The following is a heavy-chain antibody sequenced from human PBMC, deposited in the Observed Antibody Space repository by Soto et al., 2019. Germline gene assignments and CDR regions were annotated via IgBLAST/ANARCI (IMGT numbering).Heavy chain of an antibody. J-gene: IGHJ4*02. D-gene: IGHD5-12*01. CDR2: INSKNGGT. V-gene: IGHV1-2*02. CDR1: GYTFTDYY. CDR3: ARGGNSGYYYE. Sequence: QVQLVQSGAEVKKPGASEKVSCKASGYTFTDYYIHWVRQAPGQGLEWMGWINSKNGGTKYVQKFQGRVTMTRDTSITIAYMELTRLRYDDTAVYYCARGGNSGYYYEWGQGTLVTVSS.